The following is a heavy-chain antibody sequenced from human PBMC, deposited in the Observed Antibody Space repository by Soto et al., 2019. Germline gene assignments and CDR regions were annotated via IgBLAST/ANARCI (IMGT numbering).Heavy chain of an antibody. J-gene: IGHJ3*02. CDR1: GYTFTSYA. D-gene: IGHD2-2*03. CDR3: AVLDIVVVPAAFDAFDI. Sequence: QVQLVQSGAEVKKPGASVKVSCKASGYTFTSYAMHWVRQAPGQRLEWMGWINAGNGNTKYSQKFQGRVTITRDTSASTAYMELSSLRSEDTAVYYCAVLDIVVVPAAFDAFDIWGQGTMVTVSS. CDR2: INAGNGNT. V-gene: IGHV1-3*01.